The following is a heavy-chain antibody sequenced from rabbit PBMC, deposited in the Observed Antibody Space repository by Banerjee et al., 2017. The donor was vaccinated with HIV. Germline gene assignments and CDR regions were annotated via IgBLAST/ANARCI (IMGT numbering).Heavy chain of an antibody. J-gene: IGHJ3*01. CDR3: GRVISGNGYYWDL. Sequence: QSLEESGGDLVKPGASLTLTCTASGFSLTNNYVIYWVRQAPGKGLEWIACIYVGSSGRIDYASWAKGRFTISKTSSTTVTLQMTSLTAADTATYFCGRVISGNGYYWDLWGQGTLVTVS. CDR2: IYVGSSGRI. CDR1: GFSLTNNYV. D-gene: IGHD8-1*01. V-gene: IGHV1S40*01.